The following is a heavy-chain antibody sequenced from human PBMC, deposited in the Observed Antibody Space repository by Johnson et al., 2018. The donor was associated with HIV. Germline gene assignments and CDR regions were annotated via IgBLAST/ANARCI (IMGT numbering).Heavy chain of an antibody. CDR2: ISSNGGST. CDR3: AREKPGTPRDAFDI. J-gene: IGHJ3*02. CDR1: GFTFSSYA. V-gene: IGHV3-64*01. Sequence: VQLVESGGGLVQPGGSLRLSCAASGFTFSSYAMHWVRQAPGKGLEYVSAISSNGGSTYHANSVKGRFTISRDNSNNTLYLQVNSLSDEDTAVYYCAREKPGTPRDAFDIWGQGTMVTVSS.